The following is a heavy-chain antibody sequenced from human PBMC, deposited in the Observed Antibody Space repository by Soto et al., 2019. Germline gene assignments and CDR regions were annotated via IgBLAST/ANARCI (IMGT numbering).Heavy chain of an antibody. CDR1: GYTFTSYA. V-gene: IGHV1-3*01. D-gene: IGHD2-8*01. Sequence: GASVKVSCKASGYTFTSYAMHWVRQAPGQRLEWMGWINAGNGNTKYSQKFQDRVSMTIDTSTGTAYMELRSLTSDDTAIYYCAKNGQPPYYYYGLDVWGQGTTVTVSS. CDR3: AKNGQPPYYYYGLDV. J-gene: IGHJ6*02. CDR2: INAGNGNT.